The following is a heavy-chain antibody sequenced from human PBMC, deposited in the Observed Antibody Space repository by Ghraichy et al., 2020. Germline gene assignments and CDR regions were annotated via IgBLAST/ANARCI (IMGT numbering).Heavy chain of an antibody. J-gene: IGHJ4*02. CDR2: ISGNGGST. Sequence: AGSLRLSCAVSGFTFSSYAMTWVRQAPGKGLEWVSGISGNGGSTYYAGSVKGRFTISRDNSKNTLYLQINSLRAEDTALYYCAKGTGSSCYSSCDYWGQGTLVTVSS. CDR3: AKGTGSSCYSSCDY. V-gene: IGHV3-23*01. D-gene: IGHD2-15*01. CDR1: GFTFSSYA.